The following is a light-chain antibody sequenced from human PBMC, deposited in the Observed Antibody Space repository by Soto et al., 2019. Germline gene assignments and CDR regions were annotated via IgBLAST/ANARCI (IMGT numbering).Light chain of an antibody. CDR1: SGHSSYT. J-gene: IGLJ2*01. Sequence: QLVLTQSPSASASLGAPVRLTCTLSSGHSSYTIAWHQQQPEKGPRYLMNLNSDGSHSKGDGVPDRFSGSSSGAERYLTISSLQSEDEADYYCQTWGTGIQVFGGGTQLTVL. CDR2: LNSDGSH. V-gene: IGLV4-69*02. CDR3: QTWGTGIQV.